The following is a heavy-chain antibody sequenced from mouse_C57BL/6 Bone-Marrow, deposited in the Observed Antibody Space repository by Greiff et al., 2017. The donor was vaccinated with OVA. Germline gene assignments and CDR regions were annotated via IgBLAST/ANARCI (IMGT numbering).Heavy chain of an antibody. V-gene: IGHV1-53*01. CDR2: INPSNGGT. J-gene: IGHJ2*01. Sequence: VKLQQPGPELVKPGASVKLSCKASGYTFTSYWMHWVKQRPGQGLEWIGNINPSNGGTNYNEKFKSKATLTVDKSSSTAYMQLSSLTSEDSAVYYCARGRDFYYLYYFDYWGQGTTLTVSS. D-gene: IGHD1-1*01. CDR1: GYTFTSYW. CDR3: ARGRDFYYLYYFDY.